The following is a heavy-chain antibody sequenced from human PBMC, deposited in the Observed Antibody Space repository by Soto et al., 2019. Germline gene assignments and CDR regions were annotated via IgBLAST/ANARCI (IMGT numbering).Heavy chain of an antibody. J-gene: IGHJ6*02. CDR1: GFTVSSNY. D-gene: IGHD5-12*01. V-gene: IGHV3-66*01. CDR3: ARVGGYDSLYYYYGMDV. Sequence: EVQLVESGGGLVQPGGSLRLSCAASGFTVSSNYMSWVRQAPGKGLEWVSVIYSGGSTYYADSVKGRFTISRDNSKNTVDLQMNSLRAEDTAVYYCARVGGYDSLYYYYGMDVWGQGTTVTVSS. CDR2: IYSGGST.